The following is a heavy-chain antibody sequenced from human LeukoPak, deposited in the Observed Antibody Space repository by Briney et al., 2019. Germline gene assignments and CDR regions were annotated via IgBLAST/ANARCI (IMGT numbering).Heavy chain of an antibody. CDR2: MKPYSGNT. J-gene: IGHJ5*02. D-gene: IGHD2-15*01. CDR1: GYTFTSYD. V-gene: IGHV1-8*01. CDR3: ARGSPLYSSPPFDP. Sequence: GASVKVSCKASGYTFTSYDIIWVRQATGHGLEWMGWMKPYSGNTGYAQKFQGRVTMTRNTSISTAYMELSSLRSEDTAVYYCARGSPLYSSPPFDPWGQGTLVTVSP.